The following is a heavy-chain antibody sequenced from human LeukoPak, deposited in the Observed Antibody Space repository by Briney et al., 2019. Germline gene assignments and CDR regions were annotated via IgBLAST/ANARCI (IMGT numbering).Heavy chain of an antibody. Sequence: GGSLRLSCAASGFTFSSYAMSWVRQAQGKGLGWGSAISGSGGSTYYAPSVKGRFTISRDNSKTTLYLQMNSLRAEDTAVYYCAKVVAAEIDAFDIWGQGTMVTVSS. D-gene: IGHD2-15*01. V-gene: IGHV3-23*01. CDR2: ISGSGGST. CDR1: GFTFSSYA. J-gene: IGHJ3*02. CDR3: AKVVAAEIDAFDI.